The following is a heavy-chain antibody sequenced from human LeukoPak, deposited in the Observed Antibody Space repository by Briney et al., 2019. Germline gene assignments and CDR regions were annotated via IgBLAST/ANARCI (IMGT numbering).Heavy chain of an antibody. CDR3: ARAPFYGDYGCYFDY. D-gene: IGHD4-17*01. J-gene: IGHJ4*02. CDR1: GGSVSSGSYY. CDR2: IYYSGST. V-gene: IGHV4-61*01. Sequence: PSETLSLTCTVSGGSVSSGSYYWSWIRQPPGKGLEWIGYIYYSGSTNYNPSLKSRVTISVDTSKNQFSLKLSSVTAADTAVYYCARAPFYGDYGCYFDYWGQATLVTVSS.